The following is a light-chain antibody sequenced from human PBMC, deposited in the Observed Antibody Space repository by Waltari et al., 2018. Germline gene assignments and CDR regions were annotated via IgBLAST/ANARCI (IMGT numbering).Light chain of an antibody. J-gene: IGLJ3*02. CDR3: CSYVGGTSWV. CDR2: EGN. Sequence: QPALTQPASGSGSPGQSISISFTGSSSDVGNFLLLSWYQQHPGKAPKVIIYEGNKRPSGLSYRFSGSKSGNTASLTISGLQSDDEADYYCCSYVGGTSWVFGGGTKLTVL. CDR1: SSDVGNFLL. V-gene: IGLV2-23*01.